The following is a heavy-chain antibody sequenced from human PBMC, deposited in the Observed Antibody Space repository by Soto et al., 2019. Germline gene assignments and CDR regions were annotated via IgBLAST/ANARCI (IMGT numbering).Heavy chain of an antibody. D-gene: IGHD3-3*01. CDR1: GFTFSSYS. J-gene: IGHJ4*02. V-gene: IGHV3-48*02. Sequence: GGSLRLSCAASGFTFSSYSMNWVRQAPGKGLEWVSYISSSSSTIYYADSVKGRFTISRDNAKNSLYLQMNSLRDEDTAVYYCARDNSRLLEWLHSCYFDYWGQGTLVTVSS. CDR3: ARDNSRLLEWLHSCYFDY. CDR2: ISSSSSTI.